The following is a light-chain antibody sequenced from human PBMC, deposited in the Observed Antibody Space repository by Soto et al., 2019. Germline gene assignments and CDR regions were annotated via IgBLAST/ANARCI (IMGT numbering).Light chain of an antibody. CDR3: QQYVRSPWT. CDR1: QSVGSSY. J-gene: IGKJ1*01. CDR2: GAS. Sequence: EIVLTQSPGTLSLSPGERATLFCRASQSVGSSYLAWYQQKGGQGPRLLIYGASSRATGIPDRFSGSGSGTDFTLTISRLEPEDFAVYYCQQYVRSPWTFGQGTKVEIK. V-gene: IGKV3-20*01.